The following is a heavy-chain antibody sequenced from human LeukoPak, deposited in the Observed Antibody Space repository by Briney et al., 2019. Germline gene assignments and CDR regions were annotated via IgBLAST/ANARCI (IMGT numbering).Heavy chain of an antibody. CDR3: ANGYCTNGVCYPYYYYYMDV. CDR1: GFIFSSYG. J-gene: IGHJ6*03. V-gene: IGHV3-30*02. D-gene: IGHD2-8*01. CDR2: IRYDGSKK. Sequence: PGGSLRLSCAASGFIFSSYGMHWVRQAPGKGLEWVAFIRYDGSKKYCADSVKGRFTISRDNSKNTLYLQMNSLRAEDTAVYYCANGYCTNGVCYPYYYYYMDVWGKGTTVTVSS.